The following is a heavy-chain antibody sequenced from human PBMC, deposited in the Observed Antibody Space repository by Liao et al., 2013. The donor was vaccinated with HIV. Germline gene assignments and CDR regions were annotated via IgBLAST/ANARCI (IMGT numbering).Heavy chain of an antibody. V-gene: IGHV4-34*01. Sequence: QVQLQQWGAGLVKPSETLSLTCDVSGGSFTGYYWSWIRQSPGKGLEWIGEINHSGRTNYNPSLKSRVTLIADTSKNQFSLRLKSVTAADTAVYYCARVERGYLGYDRICYFDYWGQGSPVTVSS. J-gene: IGHJ4*02. D-gene: IGHD5-12*01. CDR2: INHSGRT. CDR1: GGSFTGYY. CDR3: ARVERGYLGYDRICYFDY.